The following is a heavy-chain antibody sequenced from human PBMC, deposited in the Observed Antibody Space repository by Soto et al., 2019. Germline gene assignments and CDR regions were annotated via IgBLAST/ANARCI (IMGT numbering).Heavy chain of an antibody. Sequence: EVQLVASGGGLVKPGESLRLSCAASGFTLTNARMTWVRQAPGKGLEWVGRIQSEIDGGTADYPAAVKGRFTISRDDSTTTLHLQLPSLKTEDTAVYYCTTDYGWAFGIWGPGTMVTVFS. CDR3: TTDYGWAFGI. CDR2: IQSEIDGGTA. J-gene: IGHJ3*02. D-gene: IGHD4-17*01. V-gene: IGHV3-15*01. CDR1: GFTLTNAR.